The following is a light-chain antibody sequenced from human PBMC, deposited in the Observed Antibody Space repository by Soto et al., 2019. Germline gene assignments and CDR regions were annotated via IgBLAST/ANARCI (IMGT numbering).Light chain of an antibody. CDR1: QTISSW. CDR2: DAS. CDR3: QQYHTYSWT. Sequence: DIQVTQSPSILSASVGDRVTITCRASQTISSWLAWYQQKPGKAPNLLIYDASTLERGVPSRFSGTGSGTEFTLTIDRLQPDDFATYYCQQYHTYSWTFGQGTKVDIK. J-gene: IGKJ1*01. V-gene: IGKV1-5*01.